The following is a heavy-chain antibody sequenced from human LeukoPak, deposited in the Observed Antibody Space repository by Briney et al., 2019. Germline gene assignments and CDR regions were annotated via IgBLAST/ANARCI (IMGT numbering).Heavy chain of an antibody. CDR3: ARFPASAEYRHYYYMDV. CDR2: FYYSDST. Sequence: SETLSLTCTVSGGSIRNYFWSWIRQPPGKGLESIAYFYYSDSTNYSPSLKSRLSVSVDTSRNQFSLKLSSVTAADTGVYYCARFPASAEYRHYYYMDVWGKGTTVTVSS. D-gene: IGHD6-25*01. CDR1: GGSIRNYF. J-gene: IGHJ6*03. V-gene: IGHV4-59*01.